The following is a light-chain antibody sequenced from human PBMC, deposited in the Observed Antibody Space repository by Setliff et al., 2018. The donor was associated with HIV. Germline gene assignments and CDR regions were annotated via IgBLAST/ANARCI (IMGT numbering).Light chain of an antibody. Sequence: QSVLAQPASVSGSPGQSITISCTGISSDVGGYYSVSWYQQHPGKAPKLMIYDVINRPSGVSTRFSGSRSGNTASLTISGLQVEDEADYYCSSYTTSSTLYVFGPGTKGTVL. CDR2: DVI. CDR3: SSYTTSSTLYV. V-gene: IGLV2-14*03. J-gene: IGLJ1*01. CDR1: SSDVGGYYS.